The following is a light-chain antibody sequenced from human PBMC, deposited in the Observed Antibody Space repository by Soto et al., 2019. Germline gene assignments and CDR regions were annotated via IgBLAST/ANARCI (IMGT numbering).Light chain of an antibody. CDR2: RAS. V-gene: IGKV1-5*03. CDR1: QTLSSR. Sequence: DIQMTQSPSTLSASVGDRVSVTCRASQTLSSRLAWYQQKPGKAPKLLIYRASNLESGVPSRFSGSGSGTEFTLTISSLQPDDFATYYCQQHYTYPLTFGGGTKVEIK. J-gene: IGKJ4*01. CDR3: QQHYTYPLT.